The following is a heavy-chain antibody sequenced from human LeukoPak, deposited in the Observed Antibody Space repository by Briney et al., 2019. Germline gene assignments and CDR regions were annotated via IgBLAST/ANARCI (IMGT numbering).Heavy chain of an antibody. CDR3: ARGWAGGSTSYFDS. Sequence: PGGSLRLSCAASAFTFSTYAMIWVRQAPGKGLEWVSGISGSGGSSFYADSVKGRFTMSRDNSKNTLYLQMSSLRAEDTAIYHCARGWAGGSTSYFDSWGQGTLVTVSS. V-gene: IGHV3-23*01. J-gene: IGHJ4*02. CDR2: ISGSGGSS. CDR1: AFTFSTYA. D-gene: IGHD2-2*01.